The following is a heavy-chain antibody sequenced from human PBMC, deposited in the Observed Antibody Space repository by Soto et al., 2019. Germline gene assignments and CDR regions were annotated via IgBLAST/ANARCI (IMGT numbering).Heavy chain of an antibody. V-gene: IGHV1-69*06. D-gene: IGHD6-6*01. CDR1: GYNFINYG. Sequence: SVKVSCKFSGYNFINYGMTWVRQAPGQGLEWMGGIIPIFGTANYAQKFQGRVTITADKSTSTAYMELSSLRSEDTAVYYCARAASSIAPGGYFDLWGRGTLVTVSS. CDR2: IIPIFGTA. CDR3: ARAASSIAPGGYFDL. J-gene: IGHJ2*01.